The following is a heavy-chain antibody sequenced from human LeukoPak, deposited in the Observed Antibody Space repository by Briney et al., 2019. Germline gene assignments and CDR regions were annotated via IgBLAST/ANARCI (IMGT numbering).Heavy chain of an antibody. CDR2: IYYSGST. D-gene: IGHD6-13*01. CDR3: ARMKYSSSWYRSFDI. CDR1: GGSISSYY. Sequence: ETLSLTCTVSGGSISSYYWSWIRQPPGKGLEWIGYIYYSGSTNYNPSLKSRVTISVDTSKNQFSLKLSSVTAADTAVYYCARMKYSSSWYRSFDIWGQGTMVTVSS. J-gene: IGHJ3*02. V-gene: IGHV4-59*01.